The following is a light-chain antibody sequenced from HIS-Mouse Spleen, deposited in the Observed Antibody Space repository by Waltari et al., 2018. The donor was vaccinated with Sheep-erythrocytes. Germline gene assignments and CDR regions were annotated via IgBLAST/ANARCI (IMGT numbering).Light chain of an antibody. J-gene: IGLJ1*01. Sequence: RSVSGSPRQSVTISCTGTSSDVGGYNYVSWYQQHPGKAPKLMIYDVSKRPSGVPDRFSGSKSGNTASLTISGLQAEDEADYYCCSYAGSYNHVFATGTKVTVL. CDR1: SSDVGGYNY. CDR2: DVS. CDR3: CSYAGSYNHV. V-gene: IGLV2-11*01.